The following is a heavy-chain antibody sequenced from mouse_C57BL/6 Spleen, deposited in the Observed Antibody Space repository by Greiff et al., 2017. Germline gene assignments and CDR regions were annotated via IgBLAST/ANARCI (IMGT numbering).Heavy chain of an antibody. D-gene: IGHD6-1*01. CDR1: GYAFSSSW. Sequence: QVQLQQSGPELVKPGASVKISCKASGYAFSSSWMNWVKQRPGKGLEWIGRIYPGDGDTNYNGKFKGKATLTADKSSSTAYMQLSSLTCPPSPFSFSALGVPPVLPQCHFCVCCPGPTLPVSS. CDR3: ALGVPPVLPQCHFCV. V-gene: IGHV1-82*01. J-gene: IGHJ1*01. CDR2: IYPGDGDT.